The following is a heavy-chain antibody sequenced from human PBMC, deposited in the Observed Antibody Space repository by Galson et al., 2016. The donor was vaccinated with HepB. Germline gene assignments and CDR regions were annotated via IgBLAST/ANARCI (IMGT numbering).Heavy chain of an antibody. CDR3: ARVGPGRDRHFDL. V-gene: IGHV1-69*13. CDR2: IIPFSGSP. J-gene: IGHJ2*01. D-gene: IGHD1-14*01. Sequence: SVKVSCKASGGPFSNYIVSWVRQAPGQGLEWMGGIIPFSGSPNYAQRFQGRVTITADESTSTAYLGLSSLRSDDTAVYYCARVGPGRDRHFDLWGRGTLVTVSS. CDR1: GGPFSNYI.